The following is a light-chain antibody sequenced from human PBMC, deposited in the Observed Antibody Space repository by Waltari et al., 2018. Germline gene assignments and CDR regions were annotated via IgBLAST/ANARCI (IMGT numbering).Light chain of an antibody. CDR2: GAS. Sequence: EIMLTQSPGALSVSPGERATLSCRASRSVRSNLVWFQQKPGQAPRLLIYGASTRATDIPARFSGSGSETEFTLTISSMQSEDFAVYYCQQYHTWPRKFGQGTKLDIK. CDR1: RSVRSN. CDR3: QQYHTWPRK. V-gene: IGKV3-15*01. J-gene: IGKJ2*01.